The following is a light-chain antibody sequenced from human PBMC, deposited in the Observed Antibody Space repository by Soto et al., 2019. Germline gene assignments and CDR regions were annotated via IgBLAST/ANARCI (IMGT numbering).Light chain of an antibody. V-gene: IGLV2-14*01. CDR1: SSAVGGYNS. CDR3: SSYTSSSTLV. Sequence: QSALTQPASVSGSPGQSITISCTATSSAVGGYNSVSWYQQYPGKAPKLMIYDVSNRPSGVSSRFSGSKSGNTASLTISGLQAEDEADYYCSSYTSSSTLVFGGGTKVTVL. J-gene: IGLJ2*01. CDR2: DVS.